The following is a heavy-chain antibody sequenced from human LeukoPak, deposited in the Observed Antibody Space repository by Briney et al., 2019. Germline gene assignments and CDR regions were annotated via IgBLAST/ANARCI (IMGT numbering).Heavy chain of an antibody. V-gene: IGHV3-53*01. CDR3: ARDLAYYYDSSGYYYDY. CDR1: GFTVSSNY. Sequence: SGGSLRLSCAASGFTVSSNYMSWVRQAPGKGLEWVSVIYSGGSTYYADSVKGRFTISRDNSKNTLYLQMNSLRAEDTAVYYCARDLAYYYDSSGYYYDYWGQGTLVTVSS. D-gene: IGHD3-22*01. CDR2: IYSGGST. J-gene: IGHJ4*02.